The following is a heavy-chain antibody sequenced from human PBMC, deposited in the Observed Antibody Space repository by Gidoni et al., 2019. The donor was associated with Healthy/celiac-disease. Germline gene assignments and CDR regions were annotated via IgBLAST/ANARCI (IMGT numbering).Heavy chain of an antibody. CDR3: AKAYPGLADY. J-gene: IGHJ4*02. Sequence: QVQLVESGGGVVQPGAPLRSPCSASGFTFSRYGMHWVRQAPGKGLEWVAFIRYDGSNKYYADSVKGRFTISRDNSKNTLYLQMNSLRAEDTAVYYCAKAYPGLADYWGQGTLVTVSS. CDR2: IRYDGSNK. D-gene: IGHD2-21*01. CDR1: GFTFSRYG. V-gene: IGHV3-30*02.